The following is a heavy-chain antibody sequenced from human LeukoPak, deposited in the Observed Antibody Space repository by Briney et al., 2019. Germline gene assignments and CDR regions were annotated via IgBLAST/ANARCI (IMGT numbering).Heavy chain of an antibody. D-gene: IGHD6-6*01. CDR2: INHNGNT. Sequence: LETLSLTCTVFYGSFSGYYWTWIRQPPGKGLEWIGEINHNGNTNYNPSLKSRVTISVDTSKDQFSLKLSSVTAADTAVYYCARHGLVAARHAFDIWDQGAMVTVSS. CDR3: ARHGLVAARHAFDI. J-gene: IGHJ3*02. CDR1: YGSFSGYY. V-gene: IGHV4-34*01.